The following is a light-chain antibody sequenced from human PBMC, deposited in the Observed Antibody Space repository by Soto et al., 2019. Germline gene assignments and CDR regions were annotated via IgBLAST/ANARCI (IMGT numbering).Light chain of an antibody. V-gene: IGKV1-5*01. CDR2: DAS. J-gene: IGKJ1*01. Sequence: DIQMTQSPSTLSASVGDRVTITCRASQSISTSLAWYQQKAGKAPHLLIYDASTLESGVPSRFSGTGSGTDFSLTIGSLQPDDFATYYCQLYDSYSWTFGQGTKV. CDR1: QSISTS. CDR3: QLYDSYSWT.